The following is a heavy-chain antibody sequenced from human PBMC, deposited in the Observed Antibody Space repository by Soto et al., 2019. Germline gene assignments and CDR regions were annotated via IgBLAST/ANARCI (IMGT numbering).Heavy chain of an antibody. CDR3: ARTPLRIAVAGGTSGVDY. V-gene: IGHV4-34*01. CDR2: INHSGST. D-gene: IGHD6-19*01. J-gene: IGHJ4*02. Sequence: XETLSLTCAVYGWSFSGYYWSWIRQPPGKGLEWIGEINHSGSTNYNPSLKGRVTISVDTSKNQFSLKLSSVTAADTAVYYCARTPLRIAVAGGTSGVDYWGQGTLVTVSS. CDR1: GWSFSGYY.